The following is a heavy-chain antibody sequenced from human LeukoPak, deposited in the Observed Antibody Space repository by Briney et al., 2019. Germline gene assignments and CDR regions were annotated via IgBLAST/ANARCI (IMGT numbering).Heavy chain of an antibody. D-gene: IGHD3-10*01. Sequence: GGSLRLSCAASGFTFDDYGMNWVRQAPGKGLEWVSAISGSDSTTYYADSVKGRFTISRDKSKNTLYLQMDSLRAEDTAVYYCAKDLIKGSLTTEYFQHWGQGTLVTVSS. J-gene: IGHJ1*01. CDR3: AKDLIKGSLTTEYFQH. V-gene: IGHV3-23*01. CDR1: GFTFDDYG. CDR2: ISGSDSTT.